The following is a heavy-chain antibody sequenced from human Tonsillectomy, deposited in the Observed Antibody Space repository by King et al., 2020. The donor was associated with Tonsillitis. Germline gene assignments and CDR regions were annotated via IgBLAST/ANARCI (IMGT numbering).Heavy chain of an antibody. J-gene: IGHJ4*02. CDR3: ARDRSAGYYPPDY. D-gene: IGHD4-17*01. CDR2: ISSSGSSI. Sequence: VQLVESGGDLVKPGGSLRLSCAASGFTFSSYNMNWVRQAAGKGLEWVSSISSSGSSIYYADSVKGRFTISRDNAKSSLYLQMNSLRVEDTAVYYCARDRSAGYYPPDYWGQGTLVTVSS. CDR1: GFTFSSYN. V-gene: IGHV3-21*01.